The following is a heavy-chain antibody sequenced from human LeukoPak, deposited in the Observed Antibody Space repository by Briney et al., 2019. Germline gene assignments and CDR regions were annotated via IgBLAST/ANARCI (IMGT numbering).Heavy chain of an antibody. V-gene: IGHV4-61*01. J-gene: IGHJ3*02. CDR3: ARSKEQQLVADAFDI. D-gene: IGHD6-13*01. CDR1: GGSISSSSYY. CDR2: IYYSGST. Sequence: SETLSLTCTVSGGSISSSSYYWSWIRQPPGKGLEWIGYIYYSGSTNYNPSLKSRVTISVDTSKNQFSLKLSSVTAADTAVYYCARSKEQQLVADAFDIWGQGTMVTVSS.